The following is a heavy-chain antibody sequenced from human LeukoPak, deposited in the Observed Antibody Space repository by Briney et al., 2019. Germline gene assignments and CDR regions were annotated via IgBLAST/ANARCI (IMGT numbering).Heavy chain of an antibody. D-gene: IGHD4-17*01. Sequence: GGSLRLSCAASGFTFSSYSMNWVRQAPGKGLEWVSSISSSSSYIYYADSVKGRLTISRDNAKNSLYLQMNSLRAEDTAVYYCARLFPTASYYFDYWGQGTLVTVSS. J-gene: IGHJ4*02. CDR1: GFTFSSYS. V-gene: IGHV3-21*01. CDR3: ARLFPTASYYFDY. CDR2: ISSSSSYI.